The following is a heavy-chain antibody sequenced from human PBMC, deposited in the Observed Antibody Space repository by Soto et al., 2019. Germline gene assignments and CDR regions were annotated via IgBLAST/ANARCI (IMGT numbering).Heavy chain of an antibody. J-gene: IGHJ4*02. D-gene: IGHD3-22*01. CDR2: ISGGGGST. V-gene: IGHV3-23*01. Sequence: PGGSLRLSCAASGFTFSSYAMSWVRQAPGKGLEWVSAISGGGGSTYYADSVKGRFTISRDNSKNTLYLQMNSLRAEDTAVYYCAKISGSSGYWRDYFDYWGQGTLVTVSS. CDR1: GFTFSSYA. CDR3: AKISGSSGYWRDYFDY.